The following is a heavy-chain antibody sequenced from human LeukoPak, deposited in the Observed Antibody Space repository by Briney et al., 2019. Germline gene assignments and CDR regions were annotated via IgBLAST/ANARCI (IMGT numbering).Heavy chain of an antibody. CDR3: ARYTVTTMGNWFDP. D-gene: IGHD4-17*01. V-gene: IGHV4-30-2*01. CDR1: GGSISSGGYS. Sequence: PSETLSLTCAVSGGSISSGGYSWSWIRQPPGKGLEWIGYIYHSGSTYYNPSLKSRVTISVDRPKNQFSLKLSSVTAADTAVYYCARYTVTTMGNWFDPWGQGTLVTVSS. CDR2: IYHSGST. J-gene: IGHJ5*02.